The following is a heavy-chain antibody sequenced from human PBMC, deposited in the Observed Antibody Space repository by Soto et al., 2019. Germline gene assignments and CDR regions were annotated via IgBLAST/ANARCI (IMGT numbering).Heavy chain of an antibody. V-gene: IGHV6-1*01. CDR3: AMLPNYYGSGNYMDF. D-gene: IGHD3-10*01. CDR1: GDSVSSNSAA. CDR2: TYYRSKWYN. J-gene: IGHJ6*03. Sequence: PSQTLSLTCAISGDSVSSNSAAWNWIRQSPSRGLEWLGRTYYRSKWYNDYAVSVKSRITINPDTSKNQFSLQLNSVTPEDTAVYYCAMLPNYYGSGNYMDFWGKGTTVTVSS.